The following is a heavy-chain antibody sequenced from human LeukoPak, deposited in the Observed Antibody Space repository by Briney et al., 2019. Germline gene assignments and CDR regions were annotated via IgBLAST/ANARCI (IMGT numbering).Heavy chain of an antibody. J-gene: IGHJ4*02. Sequence: SETLSLTCTVSGGSISSYYWSWIRQPPGKGLEWIGYIYTSGSTNYNPSLKSRVTISVDTSKNQFSLKLSSVTVADTAVYYCARHDYGDYAFDYWGQGTLVTVSS. CDR1: GGSISSYY. CDR2: IYTSGST. V-gene: IGHV4-4*09. D-gene: IGHD4-17*01. CDR3: ARHDYGDYAFDY.